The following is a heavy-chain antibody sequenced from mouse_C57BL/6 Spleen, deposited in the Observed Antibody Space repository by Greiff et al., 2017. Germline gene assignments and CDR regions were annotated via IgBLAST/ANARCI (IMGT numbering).Heavy chain of an antibody. CDR3: ARQGYGYGGEYYFDY. D-gene: IGHD2-2*01. Sequence: QVQLQQPGAELVKPGASVKMSCKASGYTFTSYWITWVKQRPGQGLEWIGDIYPGSGSTNYNEKFKSKATLTVDTSSSTAYMQLSSLTSEDSAVYYCARQGYGYGGEYYFDYWGQGTTLTVSS. V-gene: IGHV1-55*01. CDR2: IYPGSGST. CDR1: GYTFTSYW. J-gene: IGHJ2*01.